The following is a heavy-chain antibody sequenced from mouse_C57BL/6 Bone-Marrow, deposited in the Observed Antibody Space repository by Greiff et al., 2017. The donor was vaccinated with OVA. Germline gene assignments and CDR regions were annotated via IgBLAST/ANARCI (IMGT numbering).Heavy chain of an antibody. J-gene: IGHJ2*01. CDR2: ISSGGSYT. CDR3: ARRGYYGNYDFDY. V-gene: IGHV5-6*01. D-gene: IGHD2-1*01. CDR1: GFTFSSYG. Sequence: EVQLVESGGDLVKPGGSLKLSCAASGFTFSSYGMSWVRQTPDKRLEWVATISSGGSYTYYPDSVKGRFTISRDNAKNTLYLQMSSLKSEDTAMYYCARRGYYGNYDFDYWGQGTTLTVSS.